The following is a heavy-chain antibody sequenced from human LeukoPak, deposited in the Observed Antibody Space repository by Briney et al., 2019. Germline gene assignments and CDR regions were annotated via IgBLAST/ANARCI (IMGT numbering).Heavy chain of an antibody. CDR1: GFTFSSYS. D-gene: IGHD5-18*01. J-gene: IGHJ4*02. CDR2: ISSSSTYI. CDR3: ARVGYNYASEY. Sequence: PGGSLRLSCAASGFTFSSYSMNWVRQAPGKGLEWISYISSSSTYIYYADSVKGRFTISRDNAKNSLYLQMNSLRVEDTAVYYCARVGYNYASEYWGQGTLVTVSS. V-gene: IGHV3-21*01.